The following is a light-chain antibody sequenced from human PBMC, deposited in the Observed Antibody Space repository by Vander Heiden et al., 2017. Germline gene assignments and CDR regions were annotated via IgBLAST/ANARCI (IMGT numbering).Light chain of an antibody. Sequence: DIVMTQSPDSLAVSLGERATINCKSSQSVLYSSNNKNYLAWYRQKPGQPPKLLIYWASTRESGVPDRFSGSGSGTDFTLTISSLHAEDVAVYYCQEYDSTPWTFGQGTKVEIK. CDR3: QEYDSTPWT. V-gene: IGKV4-1*01. J-gene: IGKJ1*01. CDR1: QSVLYSSNNKNY. CDR2: WAS.